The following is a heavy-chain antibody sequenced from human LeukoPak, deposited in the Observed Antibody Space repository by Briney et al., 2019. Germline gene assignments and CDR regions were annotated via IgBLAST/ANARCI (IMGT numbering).Heavy chain of an antibody. CDR1: GFTFSSYG. CDR2: ISYDGSNK. Sequence: PGGSLRLSCAAPGFTFSSYGMHWVCQAPGKGLEWVAVISYDGSNKYYADSVKGRFTISRDNSKNTLYLQMNSLRVEDTAVYYCAPEGDGYILFDYWGQGTLVTVSS. CDR3: APEGDGYILFDY. D-gene: IGHD5-24*01. V-gene: IGHV3-30*03. J-gene: IGHJ4*02.